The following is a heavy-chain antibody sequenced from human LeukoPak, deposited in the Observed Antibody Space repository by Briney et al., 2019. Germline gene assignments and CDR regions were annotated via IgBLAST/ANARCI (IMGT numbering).Heavy chain of an antibody. J-gene: IGHJ4*02. CDR1: GFSLSNSGMC. D-gene: IGHD1-1*01. CDR2: IDWDDEK. CDR3: ARSQLDSIYFDY. Sequence: SGPTLANPTQTLTRTCTFSGFSLSNSGMCVNWIRQPPGKALEWLARIDWDDEKYYFTSLKTRLTISKDTSKNHVVLTMTNMDPVDTGTYYCARSQLDSIYFDYWGQGTLVTVSS. V-gene: IGHV2-70*11.